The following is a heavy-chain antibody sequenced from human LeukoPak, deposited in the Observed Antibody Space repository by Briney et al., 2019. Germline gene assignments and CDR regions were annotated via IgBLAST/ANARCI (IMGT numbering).Heavy chain of an antibody. D-gene: IGHD2-2*01. Sequence: SQTLSLTCSVSGGSISSGGYYWGWIRQHPGKGLEWIGYIYYSGSTYYNPSLKSRVTISVDTSKNQFSLKLSSVTAADTAVYYCARGRPYQLLYYDYWGQGTLVTVSS. CDR2: IYYSGST. V-gene: IGHV4-31*03. J-gene: IGHJ4*02. CDR1: GGSISSGGYY. CDR3: ARGRPYQLLYYDY.